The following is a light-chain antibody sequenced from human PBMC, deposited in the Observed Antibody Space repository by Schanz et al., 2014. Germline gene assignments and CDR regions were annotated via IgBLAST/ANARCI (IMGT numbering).Light chain of an antibody. CDR3: CSYTSSSTPV. J-gene: IGLJ1*01. V-gene: IGLV1-44*01. CDR2: TNN. CDR1: ISNIGSNT. Sequence: QSVLAQPPSASETPGQTVTISCSGDISNIGSNTVNWYQQLPGTAPKLLIYTNNQRPSGVPDRFSGSKSGNTASLTISGLQAEDEADYYCCSYTSSSTPVFGTGTKLTVL.